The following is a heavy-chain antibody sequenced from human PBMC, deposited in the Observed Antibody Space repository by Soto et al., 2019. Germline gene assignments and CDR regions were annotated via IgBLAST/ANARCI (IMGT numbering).Heavy chain of an antibody. V-gene: IGHV3-33*01. CDR2: IWYDGSNK. CDR3: ARDGLAYCGGDCYPHFDY. D-gene: IGHD2-21*02. Sequence: QVQLVESGGGVVQPGRSLRLSCAASGFIFSSYGMHWVRQAPGKGLEWVAVIWYDGSNKYYADSVKGRFTISRDNSKNTLYLQMNSLRAEDTAVYYCARDGLAYCGGDCYPHFDYWGQGTLVTVSS. J-gene: IGHJ4*02. CDR1: GFIFSSYG.